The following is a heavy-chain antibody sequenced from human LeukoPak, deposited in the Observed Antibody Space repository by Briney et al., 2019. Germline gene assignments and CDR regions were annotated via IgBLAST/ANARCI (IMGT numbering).Heavy chain of an antibody. Sequence: SETLSLTCTVSGGSISSHYWSWIRQPPGKGLEWIGYIYSSGSTNYNPSLKSRVTISGEPSKNQFSLQLSSVTAADTAVYYCARWSYNYDSSGYYFGGVFDYWGQGTLVTVSS. J-gene: IGHJ4*02. CDR2: IYSSGST. CDR1: GGSISSHY. D-gene: IGHD3-22*01. CDR3: ARWSYNYDSSGYYFGGVFDY. V-gene: IGHV4-59*11.